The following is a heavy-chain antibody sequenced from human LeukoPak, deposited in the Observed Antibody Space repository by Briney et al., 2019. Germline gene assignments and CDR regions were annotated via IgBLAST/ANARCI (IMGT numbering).Heavy chain of an antibody. CDR1: GFTFSSYG. CDR3: ARDRRDFDWLLRTYYFDY. Sequence: GGSLRLSCAASGFTFSSYGMHWVRQAPGKGLEWVAVISYDGSNKYYADSVKGRFTISRDNSKNTLYLQMNSLRAEDTAVYYCARDRRDFDWLLRTYYFDYWGQGTLVTVSS. J-gene: IGHJ4*02. CDR2: ISYDGSNK. V-gene: IGHV3-30*03. D-gene: IGHD3-9*01.